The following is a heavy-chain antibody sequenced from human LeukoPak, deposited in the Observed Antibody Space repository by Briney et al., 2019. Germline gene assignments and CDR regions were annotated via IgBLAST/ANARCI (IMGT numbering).Heavy chain of an antibody. CDR1: GFTFSSYA. CDR2: ISGSGGST. Sequence: PGGSLRLSCAASGFTFSSYAMSWVRQAPGKGLEWVSAISGSGGSTYYADSVKGRFTISRDNSKNTLYLQMNSLRAEDTAVYYCEKESDPTPNPTNWFDPWGQGTLVTVSS. J-gene: IGHJ5*02. CDR3: EKESDPTPNPTNWFDP. V-gene: IGHV3-23*01.